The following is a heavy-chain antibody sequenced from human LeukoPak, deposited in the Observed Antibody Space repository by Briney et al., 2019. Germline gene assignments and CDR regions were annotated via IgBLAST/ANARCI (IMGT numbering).Heavy chain of an antibody. CDR3: VTHCSGASCSPL. CDR2: IKGDGRVE. J-gene: IGHJ4*02. Sequence: PGGSLRLSCTASGFTFSHYWMRWVRQAPGKGPEWVANIKGDGRVESYGDSVKGRFTISRDNAKNSLYLQMNSLRAEDTAVYYCVTHCSGASCSPLWGQGPLVTLSA. CDR1: GFTFSHYW. V-gene: IGHV3-7*03. D-gene: IGHD2-15*01.